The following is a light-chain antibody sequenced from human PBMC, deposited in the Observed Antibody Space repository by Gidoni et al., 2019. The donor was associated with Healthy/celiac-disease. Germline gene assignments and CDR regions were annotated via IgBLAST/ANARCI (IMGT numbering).Light chain of an antibody. CDR1: QSISSY. CDR3: QQSYSTPRT. V-gene: IGKV1-39*01. J-gene: IGKJ2*02. CDR2: AAS. Sequence: DIQMTQSPPSLSASVGDRVTITCRASQSISSYLNWYQQKPEKAPKLLIYAASSLQSGVPSRFSGSGSGTDFTLTISSLQPEDFATYYCQQSYSTPRTFXQGTKLEIK.